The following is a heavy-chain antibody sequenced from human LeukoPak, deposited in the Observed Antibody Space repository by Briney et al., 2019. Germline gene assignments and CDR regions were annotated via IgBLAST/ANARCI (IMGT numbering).Heavy chain of an antibody. D-gene: IGHD6-19*01. CDR3: TKEHSSGWSTIDY. CDR2: IIRNGGAI. J-gene: IGHJ4*02. V-gene: IGHV3-43*01. CDR1: GFTFADYS. Sequence: PGGSLRLSCSASGFTFADYSMHWVRHAPGKGLEWVSVIIRNGGAIKYADSVKGRFIVSIDNSKNSLYLQMNSLRTEDTALYYCTKEHSSGWSTIDYWGQGTLVTVSS.